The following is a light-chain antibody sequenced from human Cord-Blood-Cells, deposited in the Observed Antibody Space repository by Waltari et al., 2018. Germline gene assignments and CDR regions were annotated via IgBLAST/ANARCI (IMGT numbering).Light chain of an antibody. CDR1: QSISSY. Sequence: DIQTTQSPSSLSASVGDRVXXTCRASQSISSYLNWYQQKPGKAPKLLIYAASSLQSGVPSRFSGSGSGTDFTLTISSLQPEDFATYYCQQSYSTPITFGQGTRLEIK. J-gene: IGKJ5*01. CDR3: QQSYSTPIT. CDR2: AAS. V-gene: IGKV1-39*01.